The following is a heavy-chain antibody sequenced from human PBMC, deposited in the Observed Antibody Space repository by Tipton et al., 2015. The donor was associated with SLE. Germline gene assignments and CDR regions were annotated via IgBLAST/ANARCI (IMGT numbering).Heavy chain of an antibody. CDR2: IKSKTDGETT. J-gene: IGHJ4*02. V-gene: IGHV3-15*01. Sequence: SLRLSCAASGFTFSSAWMSWVRQAPGKGLEWVGRIKSKTDGETTDYATPVKGRFTISRDDSNNTLYLQMNSLKTEDTAVYYCTTDWYRGWIDYWGQGTLVTVSS. CDR3: TTDWYRGWIDY. D-gene: IGHD6-19*01. CDR1: GFTFSSAW.